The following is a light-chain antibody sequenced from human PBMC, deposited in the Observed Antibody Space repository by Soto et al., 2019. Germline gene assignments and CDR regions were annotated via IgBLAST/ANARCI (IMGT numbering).Light chain of an antibody. V-gene: IGLV2-14*01. CDR2: DVS. CDR3: TSYTSDSTYV. CDR1: STDVGRYNY. Sequence: QSALTQPASVSGSPGQSITLSCTGTSTDVGRYNYVSWYQQHPGKAPKLMVYDVSNRPSWVSNRFSGSKSGITASLTISGLQAEDEADYYCTSYTSDSTYVFGTGTKLTVL. J-gene: IGLJ1*01.